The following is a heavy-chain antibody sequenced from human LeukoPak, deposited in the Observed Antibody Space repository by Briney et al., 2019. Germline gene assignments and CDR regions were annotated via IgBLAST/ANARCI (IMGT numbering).Heavy chain of an antibody. CDR1: GFTFSSYG. J-gene: IGHJ6*02. Sequence: GGSLRLSCAASGFTFSSYGMHWVRQAPGKGLEWVAVILSDGSKEFYTDSVKGRFTISRDNSKNTLYLQMNSLRAEDTAVYYCAKSLLWFGEYYYGMDVWGQGTTVTVSS. CDR3: AKSLLWFGEYYYGMDV. CDR2: ILSDGSKE. D-gene: IGHD3-10*01. V-gene: IGHV3-33*06.